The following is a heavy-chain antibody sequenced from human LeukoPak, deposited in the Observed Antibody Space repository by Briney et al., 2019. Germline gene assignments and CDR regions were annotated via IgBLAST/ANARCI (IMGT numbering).Heavy chain of an antibody. J-gene: IGHJ4*02. Sequence: GGSLRLSCTASGFTFGDYAMSWVRQAPGKGLEWVGFIRSKAYGGTTEYAASVKGRFTISRDDSKSIACLQMNSLKTEDTAVYYCTRVYYDYVWGSYRYNKFCYFDYWGQGTLVTVSS. D-gene: IGHD3-16*02. CDR2: IRSKAYGGTT. CDR3: TRVYYDYVWGSYRYNKFCYFDY. CDR1: GFTFGDYA. V-gene: IGHV3-49*04.